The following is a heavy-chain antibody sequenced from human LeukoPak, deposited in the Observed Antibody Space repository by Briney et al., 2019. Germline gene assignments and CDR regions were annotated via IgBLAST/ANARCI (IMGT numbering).Heavy chain of an antibody. CDR1: GYTFTGYY. V-gene: IGHV1-18*04. CDR3: ARDLAAVAGSPLDY. Sequence: WASVKVSCKASGYTFTGYYMHWVRQAPGQGLEWMGWISAYNGNTHYAQKLQGRVTVTTDTSTSTAYMELRSLRSDDTAVYYCARDLAAVAGSPLDYWGQGTLVTVSS. CDR2: ISAYNGNT. J-gene: IGHJ4*02. D-gene: IGHD6-19*01.